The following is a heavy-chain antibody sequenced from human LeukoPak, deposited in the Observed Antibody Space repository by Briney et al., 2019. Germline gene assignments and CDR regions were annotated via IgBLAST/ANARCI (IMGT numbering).Heavy chain of an antibody. J-gene: IGHJ4*02. CDR1: GFTFSDYY. CDR3: ARVAAVAGTVDY. Sequence: PGGSLRLSCAASGFTFSDYYMSWIRQAPGKGLEWVSYISSSSSYTNYADSVKGRFTISRDNDKNSLYLQMNSLRAEDTAVYYCARVAAVAGTVDYWGQGTLVTVSS. D-gene: IGHD6-19*01. V-gene: IGHV3-11*05. CDR2: ISSSSSYT.